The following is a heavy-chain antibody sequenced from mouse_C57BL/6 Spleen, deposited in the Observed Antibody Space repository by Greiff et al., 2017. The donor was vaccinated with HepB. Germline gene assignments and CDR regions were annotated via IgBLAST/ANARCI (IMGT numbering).Heavy chain of an antibody. Sequence: EVQLQQSGPGLVKPSQSLSLTCSVTGYSITSGYYWNWIRQFPGNKLEWMGYISYDGSNNYNPSLKNRISITRDTSKNQFFLKLNSVTTEDTATYYCARVDYDVLFAYWGQGTLVTVSA. CDR3: ARVDYDVLFAY. CDR1: GYSITSGYY. J-gene: IGHJ3*01. CDR2: ISYDGSN. D-gene: IGHD2-4*01. V-gene: IGHV3-6*01.